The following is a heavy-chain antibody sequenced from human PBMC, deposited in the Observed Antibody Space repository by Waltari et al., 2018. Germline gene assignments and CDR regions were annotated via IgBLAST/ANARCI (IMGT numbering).Heavy chain of an antibody. D-gene: IGHD5-18*01. CDR3: AKMARSEGYSYGFFDY. V-gene: IGHV3-30*18. CDR2: LWSDGSNK. Sequence: QVQLVESGGGVVQPGRSLRLSCAASGFTFRSYGMHWVRQAPGKGLEWVAVLWSDGSNKYYADSVKGRFTISRDNYKNTLYLQMKSLRAEDAAMYYCAKMARSEGYSYGFFDYWGQGTLVTVSS. J-gene: IGHJ4*02. CDR1: GFTFRSYG.